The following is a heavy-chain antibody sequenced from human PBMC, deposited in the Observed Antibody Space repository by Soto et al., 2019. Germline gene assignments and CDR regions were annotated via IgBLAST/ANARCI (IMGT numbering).Heavy chain of an antibody. CDR2: IYSGGST. Sequence: GSLRLSCAASGFTVSSNYMSWVRQAPGKGLEWVSVIYSGGSTYYADSVKGRFTISRDNSKNTLYLQMNSLRAEDTAVYYCARDLGYCTNGVCHDYYYYYGMDVWGQGTTVTVSS. V-gene: IGHV3-66*01. D-gene: IGHD2-8*01. CDR3: ARDLGYCTNGVCHDYYYYYGMDV. J-gene: IGHJ6*02. CDR1: GFTVSSNY.